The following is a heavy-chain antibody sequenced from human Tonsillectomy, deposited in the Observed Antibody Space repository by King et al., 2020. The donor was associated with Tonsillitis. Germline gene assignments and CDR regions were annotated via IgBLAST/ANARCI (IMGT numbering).Heavy chain of an antibody. CDR3: ARGLSYGSGSYYGYDAFDI. Sequence: VQLVESGAEVKKPGASVKVSCKASGYTFTSYGLSWVRQAPGQGLEWMGWISAYNGNTNYVQKLHGRVTMTTDTSTSAAYMERRSLGSDDTAVYYCARGLSYGSGSYYGYDAFDIWGQGTMVTVSS. CDR1: GYTFTSYG. J-gene: IGHJ3*02. D-gene: IGHD3-10*01. CDR2: ISAYNGNT. V-gene: IGHV1-18*04.